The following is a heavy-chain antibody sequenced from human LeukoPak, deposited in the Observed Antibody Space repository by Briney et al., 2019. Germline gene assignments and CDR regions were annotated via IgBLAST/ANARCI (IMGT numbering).Heavy chain of an antibody. CDR1: VYTFTGYY. CDR3: ARGSNSKAEVLTIGY. V-gene: IGHV1-2*07. D-gene: IGHD1-1*01. Sequence: ASVKVSCKASVYTFTGYYMHLGRQAPGQGLEWMGCVNPNSGGTNYSHKCHGKGTMTRDTSIRTAYMERSRLRSDDTAVYYCARGSNSKAEVLTIGYSGQGTLVTASS. J-gene: IGHJ4*02. CDR2: VNPNSGGT.